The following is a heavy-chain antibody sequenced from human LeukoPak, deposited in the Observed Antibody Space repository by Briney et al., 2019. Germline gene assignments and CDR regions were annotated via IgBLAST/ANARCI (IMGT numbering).Heavy chain of an antibody. CDR1: GGSFSGYY. CDR2: INHSGST. V-gene: IGHV4-34*01. D-gene: IGHD6-19*01. J-gene: IGHJ3*02. CDR3: ARGRISGWRHDAFDI. Sequence: PSETLSLTRAVYGGSFSGYYWSCVPDPPGKGLECIGEINHSGSTDYTPSLKSRVTISVDTSKNQSSMKLSSVTAADTAVYYCARGRISGWRHDAFDIWGQGTMVTVSS.